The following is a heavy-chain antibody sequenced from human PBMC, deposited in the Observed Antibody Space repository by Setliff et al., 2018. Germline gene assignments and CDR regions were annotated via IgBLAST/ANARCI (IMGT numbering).Heavy chain of an antibody. CDR2: IMHDGGAQ. J-gene: IGHJ4*02. CDR1: GFTFNNYA. D-gene: IGHD6-6*01. Sequence: GGSLRLSCAASGFTFNNYAMSWVRQAPGKGLEWVANIMHDGGAQSYLDSVKGRFTIARDNSNSTLYLQMNSLRVEDTALYYCAKSSGGSSSTNLEYLGPGTLVTVSS. V-gene: IGHV3-7*03. CDR3: AKSSGGSSSTNLEY.